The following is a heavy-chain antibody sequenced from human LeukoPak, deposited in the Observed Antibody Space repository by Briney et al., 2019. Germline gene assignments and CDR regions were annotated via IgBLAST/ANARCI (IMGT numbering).Heavy chain of an antibody. CDR2: ISSSSSYI. D-gene: IGHD3-16*01. CDR1: GFTFSSYN. Sequence: GGSLILSCAASGFTFSSYNMNWVRQAPGKGLEWVSSISSSSSYIYYADSVKGRFTISRDNTKNSLYLQMNSLRAEDTAVYYCARDSHVSWFDPWGQGTLVTVSS. J-gene: IGHJ5*02. V-gene: IGHV3-21*01. CDR3: ARDSHVSWFDP.